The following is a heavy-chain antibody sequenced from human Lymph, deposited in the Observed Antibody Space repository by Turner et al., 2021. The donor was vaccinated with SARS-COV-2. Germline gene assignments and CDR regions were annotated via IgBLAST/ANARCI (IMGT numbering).Heavy chain of an antibody. CDR1: GFTFDDYA. CDR2: MSEDGGGT. V-gene: IGHV3-43*02. J-gene: IGHJ4*02. D-gene: IGHD2-15*01. CDR3: SKDPGYCSGGSCYSRTYFDF. Sequence: EVQLVESGGGVVQPGGALRLSCAASGFTFDDYAMHWVRQAPGKGLEWVSLMSEDGGGTYYADSVKGRFTISRNNSKTSLSLQMNSLRAEDTALYYCSKDPGYCSGGSCYSRTYFDFWGQGTLVTVSA.